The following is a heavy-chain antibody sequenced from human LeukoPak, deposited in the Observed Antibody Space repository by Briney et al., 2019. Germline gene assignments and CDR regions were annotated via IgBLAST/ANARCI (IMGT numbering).Heavy chain of an antibody. V-gene: IGHV3-53*01. CDR1: GFTVSSNY. Sequence: GGSLRLSCAASGFTVSSNYMSWVRQAPGRGLEWVSVIYSGGSTYYADSVKGRFTISRDNSKNTLYLQMNSLRAEDTAVYYCAKDWSFTAPYYFDYWGQGTLVTVSS. D-gene: IGHD5-18*01. CDR2: IYSGGST. CDR3: AKDWSFTAPYYFDY. J-gene: IGHJ4*02.